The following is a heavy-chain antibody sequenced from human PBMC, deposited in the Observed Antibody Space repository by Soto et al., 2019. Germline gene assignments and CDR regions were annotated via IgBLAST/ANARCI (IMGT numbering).Heavy chain of an antibody. CDR1: GYTFTGYY. J-gene: IGHJ5*02. CDR3: ARGVDSSSQYNWFDP. Sequence: ASVTVSCKASGYTFTGYYMHWVRQAPGQGLEWMGWINPNSGGTNYAQKFQGWVAMTRDTSISTAYMELSRLRSEDTAVYYCARGVDSSSQYNWFDPWGQGTLVTVSS. D-gene: IGHD6-6*01. V-gene: IGHV1-2*04. CDR2: INPNSGGT.